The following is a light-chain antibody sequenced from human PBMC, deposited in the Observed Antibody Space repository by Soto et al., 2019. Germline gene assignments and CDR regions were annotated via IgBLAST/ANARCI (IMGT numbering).Light chain of an antibody. CDR2: DAS. V-gene: IGKV3-15*01. CDR3: QQYSNWPPWT. CDR1: QRVSSK. Sequence: ETVMTQSPATLSVSPGEGATLSCRASQRVSSKLAWYQQKPGQAPRLLIYDASTRATGIPARFSGSGSETEFTLTISRLQSEDFGVYYCQQYSNWPPWTFGQGTKVEIK. J-gene: IGKJ1*01.